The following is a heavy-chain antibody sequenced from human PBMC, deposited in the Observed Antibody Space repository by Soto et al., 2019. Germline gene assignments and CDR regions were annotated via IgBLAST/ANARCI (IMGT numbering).Heavy chain of an antibody. V-gene: IGHV1-69*01. D-gene: IGHD2-15*01. CDR2: IIPIFGTA. CDR3: AVKYCSGGSCYAYSYGMDV. Sequence: QVQLVQSGAEVKKPGSSVKVSCKASGGTFSSYAISWVRQAPGQGLEWMGGIIPIFGTANYAQKFQGRVTITADESTSTAYMELSSLRSEDTAVYYCAVKYCSGGSCYAYSYGMDVWGQGTTVTVSS. CDR1: GGTFSSYA. J-gene: IGHJ6*02.